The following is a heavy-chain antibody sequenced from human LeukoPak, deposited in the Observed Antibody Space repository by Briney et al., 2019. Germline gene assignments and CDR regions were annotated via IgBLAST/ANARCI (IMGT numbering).Heavy chain of an antibody. CDR2: ISGSGGST. V-gene: IGHV3-23*01. D-gene: IGHD1-26*01. CDR3: AKDQNSGDAFDI. CDR1: GFTFSSYA. J-gene: IGHJ3*02. Sequence: PGGSLRLSCAASGFTFSSYAMSWVRQAPGKGLEWVSAISGSGGSTYYTDSVKGRFTISRDNSKNTLYLQMNSLRAEDTAVYYCAKDQNSGDAFDIWGQGTMVTVSS.